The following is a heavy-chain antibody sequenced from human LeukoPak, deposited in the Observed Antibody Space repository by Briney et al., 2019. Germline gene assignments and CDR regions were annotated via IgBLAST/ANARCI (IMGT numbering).Heavy chain of an antibody. CDR3: AKGASSGWYTHFDY. Sequence: QAGGSLRLSCAASGFTFDDYAMHWVRQAPGEGLEWVSGISWNSGSIGYADSVKGRFTISRDNAKNPLYLQMNSLRAEDTALYYCAKGASSGWYTHFDYWGQGTLVTVSS. D-gene: IGHD6-19*01. V-gene: IGHV3-9*01. CDR1: GFTFDDYA. J-gene: IGHJ4*02. CDR2: ISWNSGSI.